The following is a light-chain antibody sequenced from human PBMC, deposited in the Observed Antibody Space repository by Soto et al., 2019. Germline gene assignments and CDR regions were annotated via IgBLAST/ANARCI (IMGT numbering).Light chain of an antibody. Sequence: DIVMTQSPDSLAVSLGERATINCKSSRILLHNSNNKNYLAWYQQKPGQPPKLLFYWASTRESGVPERFSGSGSERDFTLTISSLRAEDVAVYYCQQYYGIPLTFGGGTQVEIK. V-gene: IGKV4-1*01. CDR3: QQYYGIPLT. CDR1: RILLHNSNNKNY. J-gene: IGKJ4*01. CDR2: WAS.